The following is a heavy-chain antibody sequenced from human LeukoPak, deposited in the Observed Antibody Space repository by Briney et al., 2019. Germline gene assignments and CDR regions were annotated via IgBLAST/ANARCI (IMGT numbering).Heavy chain of an antibody. Sequence: RGALRLSCAGSGFTFSSYWMSWVRQAPGKGLEYVSAISTNWGSTYYANSVKGTFTISRDNSNNTLYLQMGRLRAEDMAVYYCARFMSTLDAFDIWGQGTMVTVSS. CDR3: ARFMSTLDAFDI. V-gene: IGHV3-64*01. CDR1: GFTFSSYW. D-gene: IGHD3-16*01. CDR2: ISTNWGST. J-gene: IGHJ3*02.